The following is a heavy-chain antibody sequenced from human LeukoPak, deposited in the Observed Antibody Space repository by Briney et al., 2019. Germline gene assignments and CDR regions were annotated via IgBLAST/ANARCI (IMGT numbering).Heavy chain of an antibody. Sequence: GGSLRLSCAASGFTFSDYYMSWIRQAPGKGLEWVSYISNSGSYIYYADSVKGRFTISRDNAKNSLYLQMNSLRAADTAVYYCARVIVGAPFYYHYGMDVWGQGTTVTVSS. CDR1: GFTFSDYY. J-gene: IGHJ6*02. V-gene: IGHV3-11*04. CDR2: ISNSGSYI. CDR3: ARVIVGAPFYYHYGMDV. D-gene: IGHD1-26*01.